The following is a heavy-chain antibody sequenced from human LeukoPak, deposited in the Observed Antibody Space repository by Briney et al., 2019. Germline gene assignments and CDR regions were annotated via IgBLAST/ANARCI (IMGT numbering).Heavy chain of an antibody. Sequence: SETLSLTCTVSGGSISSYYWSWIRQPPGKGLEWIGYIYYSGSTNYNPSHKSRVTISVDTSKNQFSLKLSSVTAADTAVYYCAVPHDVRDAFDIWGQGTMVTVSS. CDR3: AVPHDVRDAFDI. CDR2: IYYSGST. CDR1: GGSISSYY. J-gene: IGHJ3*02. D-gene: IGHD1-1*01. V-gene: IGHV4-59*08.